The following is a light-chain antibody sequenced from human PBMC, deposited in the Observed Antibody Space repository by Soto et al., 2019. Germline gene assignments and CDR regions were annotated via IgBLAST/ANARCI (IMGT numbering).Light chain of an antibody. CDR3: QQDNSYPRT. V-gene: IGKV1-5*03. CDR2: KVS. CDR1: QSISSW. Sequence: DIQMTQSPSTLSASVGDRVTITCRASQSISSWLAWYQKKPGKAPKLLIYKVSSIESEVPSRFSGSGSGTEFTLTISSLQPDDFATYYCQQDNSYPRTFGQGTKVEIK. J-gene: IGKJ1*01.